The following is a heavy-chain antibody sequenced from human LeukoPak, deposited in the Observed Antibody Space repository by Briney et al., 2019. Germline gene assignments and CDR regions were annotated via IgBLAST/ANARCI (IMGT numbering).Heavy chain of an antibody. D-gene: IGHD3-3*01. CDR3: ARVVMELRPLPHNYYYYYMDV. V-gene: IGHV1-69*01. J-gene: IGHJ6*03. CDR2: IIPIFGTA. Sequence: VKVSCKASGGTFSSYAISWVRQAPGQGLEWMGGIIPIFGTADYAQKFQGRVTITADESTSTAYMELSSLRSEDTAVYYCARVVMELRPLPHNYYYYYMDVWGKGTTVTVSS. CDR1: GGTFSSYA.